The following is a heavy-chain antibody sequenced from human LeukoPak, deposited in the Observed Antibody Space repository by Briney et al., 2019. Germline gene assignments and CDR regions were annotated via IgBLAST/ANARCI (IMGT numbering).Heavy chain of an antibody. V-gene: IGHV4-39*01. J-gene: IGHJ4*02. Sequence: SETLSLTCTVSGGSIGSSSYYWGWIRQPPGKGLEWIGSIYYSGTTYYNPSLKSRVTISIDTSKNQVSLKLTSVTATDTAVYYCARHNPYFDYWGQGTLVTVSS. CDR2: IYYSGTT. D-gene: IGHD1-14*01. CDR1: GGSIGSSSYY. CDR3: ARHNPYFDY.